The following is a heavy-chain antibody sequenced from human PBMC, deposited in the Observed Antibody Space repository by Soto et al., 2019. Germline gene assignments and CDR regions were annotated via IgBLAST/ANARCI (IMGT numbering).Heavy chain of an antibody. CDR2: TVAGSGNR. Sequence: QVQLMQSGAEVTKPGASVTLSCKTSGYAFMSYGLSWVRLAPGQGLEWMGWTVAGSGNRIYAQKFQARITMTIHRSTNTGYMELRTLSSDDSALYFFTRVAGYGSASRHFHNSRQRPLVTVSS. V-gene: IGHV1-18*01. D-gene: IGHD3-10*01. CDR1: GYAFMSYG. CDR3: TRVAGYGSASRHFHN. J-gene: IGHJ1*01.